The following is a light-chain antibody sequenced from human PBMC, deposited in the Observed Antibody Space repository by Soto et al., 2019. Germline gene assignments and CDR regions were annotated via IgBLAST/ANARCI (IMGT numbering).Light chain of an antibody. CDR1: QGIKNY. Sequence: DIQMTQSPSSLSASVGDRVTITCRASQGIKNYLAWYLQKPGKVPKLLIYAASTLQSGVPSRFSGSGSGTDFTLTISSLQPEDVATYYCQNYNSALHSFGPGTKVDIK. V-gene: IGKV1-27*01. J-gene: IGKJ3*01. CDR3: QNYNSALHS. CDR2: AAS.